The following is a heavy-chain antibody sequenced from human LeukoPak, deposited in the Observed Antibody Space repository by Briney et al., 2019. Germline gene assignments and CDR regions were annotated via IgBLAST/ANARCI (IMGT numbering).Heavy chain of an antibody. Sequence: SETLSLTCTVSGGSISSSSYYWGWIRQPPGKGLEWIGSIYYSGSTYYNPSLKSRVTISVDTSKNQFSLKLSSVTAADTAVYYCARHARGYSYGLAAAGFDYWGQGTLVTVSS. CDR2: IYYSGST. CDR1: GGSISSSSYY. CDR3: ARHARGYSYGLAAAGFDY. D-gene: IGHD5-18*01. J-gene: IGHJ4*02. V-gene: IGHV4-39*01.